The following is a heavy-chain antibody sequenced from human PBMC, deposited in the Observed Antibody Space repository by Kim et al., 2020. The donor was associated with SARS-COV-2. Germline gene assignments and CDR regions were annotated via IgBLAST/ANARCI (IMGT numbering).Heavy chain of an antibody. J-gene: IGHJ6*02. CDR2: INHSGST. D-gene: IGHD3-10*01. V-gene: IGHV4-34*01. CDR3: ARSKYYYGSGSYYYYYYGMDV. Sequence: SETLSLTCAVYGGSFSGYYWSWIRQPPGKGLEWIGEINHSGSTNYNPSLKSRVTISVDTSKNQFSLKLSSVTAADTAVYYCARSKYYYGSGSYYYYYYGMDVWGQGTTVTVSS. CDR1: GGSFSGYY.